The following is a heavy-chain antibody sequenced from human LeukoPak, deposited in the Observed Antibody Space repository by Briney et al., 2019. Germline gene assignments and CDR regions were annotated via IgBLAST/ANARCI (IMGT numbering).Heavy chain of an antibody. CDR2: IWYDGSNK. D-gene: IGHD6-19*01. CDR3: ARDGNIAVAGPYYYYGMDV. V-gene: IGHV3-33*01. CDR1: GFTFSSYG. Sequence: GGSLRLSCAASGFTFSSYGMHWVRQAPGKGLEWVAVIWYDGSNKYYADSVKGRFTISRDNSKNTLYLQMNSLRAEDTAVYYCARDGNIAVAGPYYYYGMDVWGQGTTVTVSS. J-gene: IGHJ6*02.